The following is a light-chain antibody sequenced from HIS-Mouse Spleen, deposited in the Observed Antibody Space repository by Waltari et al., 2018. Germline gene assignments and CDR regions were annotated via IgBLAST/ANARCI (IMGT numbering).Light chain of an antibody. CDR1: ALQKKY. CDR2: EDS. V-gene: IGLV3-10*01. CDR3: YSTDSSGNHRV. J-gene: IGLJ2*01. Sequence: SYELTQPPSVSVSPGQTARITCSGDALQKKYAYWYQQKSGQAPVLVIYEDSKRPSGIPGRCSGSNSGTMATLSISGAQVEDEADYYCYSTDSSGNHRVFGGGTKLTVL.